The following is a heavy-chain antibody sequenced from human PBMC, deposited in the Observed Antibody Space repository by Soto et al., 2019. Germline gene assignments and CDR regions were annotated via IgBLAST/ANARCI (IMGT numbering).Heavy chain of an antibody. V-gene: IGHV3-48*02. Sequence: GGSLRLSCAASGFTFSSYSMNWVRQAPGKGLEWVSYISSSSSTIYYADSVKGRFTISRDNAKNSLYLQMNSLRDEDTAVYYCTYYYGSGSPRPPTDVWGQGTTVTVSS. CDR3: TYYYGSGSPRPPTDV. D-gene: IGHD3-10*01. CDR1: GFTFSSYS. CDR2: ISSSSSTI. J-gene: IGHJ6*02.